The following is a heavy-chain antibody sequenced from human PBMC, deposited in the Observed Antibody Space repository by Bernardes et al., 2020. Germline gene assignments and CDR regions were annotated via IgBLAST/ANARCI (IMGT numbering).Heavy chain of an antibody. CDR2: VNHGRNS. CDR1: GGSLSGYY. D-gene: IGHD3-10*01. CDR3: ARGQPYGSGSYFFDY. V-gene: IGHV4-34*01. J-gene: IGHJ4*02. Sequence: LSLTCAVHGGSLSGYYCSWIRQSPAKGLEWIGEVNHGRNSNYNPSLRSRVAMSVDTSKNEFSLRLESVTAADSAIYYCARGQPYGSGSYFFDYWGQGSLVTVSS.